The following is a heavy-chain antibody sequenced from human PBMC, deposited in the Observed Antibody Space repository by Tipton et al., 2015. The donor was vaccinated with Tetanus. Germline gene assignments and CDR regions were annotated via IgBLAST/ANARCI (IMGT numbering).Heavy chain of an antibody. V-gene: IGHV3-15*01. J-gene: IGHJ6*01. CDR1: GLPFSNAW. Sequence: SLRLSCAASGLPFSNAWMTWVRQAPGKGLEWVGRIKSEIDGGTTDYAAPVKGIFTISRDDSKNTVYLQMNSLKTEDTAVYFGTTRRNGLDGWGQGTSVTVSS. CDR2: IKSEIDGGTT. CDR3: TTRRNGLDG.